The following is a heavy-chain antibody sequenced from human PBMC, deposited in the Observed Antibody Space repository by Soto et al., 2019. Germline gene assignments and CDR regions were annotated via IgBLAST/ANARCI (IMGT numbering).Heavy chain of an antibody. D-gene: IGHD5-12*01. V-gene: IGHV3-23*01. Sequence: EVQLLESGGGLVQPGGSLRLSCAASGFTISTYSITWVRQTPAKGLEWVSGISVTGDTTFYAESVKGRFTISRDNSKNTLHLQMHSLEVEDTDVYYCAKWSGYGDLWGQGTLVTVSS. CDR3: AKWSGYGDL. CDR1: GFTISTYS. J-gene: IGHJ4*02. CDR2: ISVTGDTT.